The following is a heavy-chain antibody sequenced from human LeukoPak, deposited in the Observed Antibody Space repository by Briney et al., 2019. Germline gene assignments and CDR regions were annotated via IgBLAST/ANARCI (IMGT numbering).Heavy chain of an antibody. CDR1: GFTFSSYA. Sequence: PGGSLRLSCAASGFTFSSYAMHWVRQAPGKGLEWVAVISYDGGNKYYADSVKGRFTISRDNSKNTLYLQMNSLRAEDTAVYYCARDLIPYSGFDPWGQGTLVTVSS. CDR2: ISYDGGNK. J-gene: IGHJ5*02. D-gene: IGHD2-15*01. CDR3: ARDLIPYSGFDP. V-gene: IGHV3-30-3*01.